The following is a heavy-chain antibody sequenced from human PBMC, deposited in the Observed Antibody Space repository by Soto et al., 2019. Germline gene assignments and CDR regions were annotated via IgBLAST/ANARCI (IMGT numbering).Heavy chain of an antibody. D-gene: IGHD2-21*02. Sequence: QVQLQESGPGLVRPSGTLSLTCAVSGGSISSNNWWSWVRQPPGKGLEWIVEVYHSGSTNYNPSLDIRVTISVDKSKNQLSLRLSSATAADTAVYYCARDMSAIAGDYYFDYWGQGTLVTVSS. CDR1: GGSISSNNW. CDR3: ARDMSAIAGDYYFDY. CDR2: VYHSGST. J-gene: IGHJ4*02. V-gene: IGHV4-4*02.